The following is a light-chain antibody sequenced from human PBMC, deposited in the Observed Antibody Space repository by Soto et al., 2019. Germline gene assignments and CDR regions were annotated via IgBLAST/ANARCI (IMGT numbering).Light chain of an antibody. CDR2: WAS. J-gene: IGKJ3*01. CDR3: QQYYSTPIT. V-gene: IGKV4-1*01. Sequence: DIVMTQSPDSLAVSLGERATINCKSSQSVLYSSNNKNYLAWYQQKPGQPPKLLIYWASTRESGVPDRFSGSGSGTDFTLTISSLQAEDVAVYYCQQYYSTPITFGPGAKADI. CDR1: QSVLYSSNNKNY.